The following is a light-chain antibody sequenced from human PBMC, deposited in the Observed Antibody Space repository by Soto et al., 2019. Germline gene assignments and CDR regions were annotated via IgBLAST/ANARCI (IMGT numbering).Light chain of an antibody. J-gene: IGLJ1*01. CDR1: SSNIGAGYE. CDR3: QSYDSGLSGYV. V-gene: IGLV1-40*01. CDR2: ENN. Sequence: QSVLTQPPSVSEAPGQRVTISCTGSSSNIGAGYEAHWYQQVPGTAPKLLIYENNNRPSGVPDRFSGSKSGTSASLAITGVQAEDEAEYYCQSYDSGLSGYVFGTGTKLTVL.